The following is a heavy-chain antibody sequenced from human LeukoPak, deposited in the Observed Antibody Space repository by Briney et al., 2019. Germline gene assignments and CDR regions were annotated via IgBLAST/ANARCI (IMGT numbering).Heavy chain of an antibody. J-gene: IGHJ3*02. V-gene: IGHV3-13*01. D-gene: IGHD2-21*02. CDR2: IGTAGDT. CDR1: GFTFSSYD. CDR3: ARSYAYCGGDCYSEEDHAFDI. Sequence: GGSLRLSCAASGFTFSSYDMHWVRQATGKGLEWVSAIGTAGDTYYPGSVKGRFTISREHAKNSLYLQMNSLRAGDTAVYYCARSYAYCGGDCYSEEDHAFDIWGQGTMVTVSS.